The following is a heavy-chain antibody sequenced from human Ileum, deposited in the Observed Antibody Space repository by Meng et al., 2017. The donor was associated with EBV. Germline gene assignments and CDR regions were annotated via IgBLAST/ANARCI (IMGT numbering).Heavy chain of an antibody. Sequence: QGTLLQCGAEGNTPGASLKCSCNPTGTHFTNYDISWVRQATGQGLEWMGLLPPTTCTAHYAQKFQGRVSMTRDTSITTAYMELSSLTSEDTAVYYCVRTLERGDYWGQGTLVTVSS. D-gene: IGHD5-24*01. CDR2: LPPTTCTA. CDR1: GTHFTNYD. V-gene: IGHV1-8*01. CDR3: VRTLERGDY. J-gene: IGHJ4*02.